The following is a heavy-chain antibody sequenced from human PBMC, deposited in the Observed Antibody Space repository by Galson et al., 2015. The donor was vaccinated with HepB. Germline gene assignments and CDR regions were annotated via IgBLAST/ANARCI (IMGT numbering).Heavy chain of an antibody. V-gene: IGHV1-3*01. CDR2: INAGSGNT. CDR3: ARGCGDY. CDR1: GYPFTKFA. J-gene: IGHJ4*02. Sequence: SVKVSCKASGYPFTKFAMHWVRQAPGQRLEWMGWINAGSGNTKYSQKIQGRVTITRDTSASTAYMELSSLRSEETAVYYCARGCGDYWCQGTLVTVSS. D-gene: IGHD2-21*01.